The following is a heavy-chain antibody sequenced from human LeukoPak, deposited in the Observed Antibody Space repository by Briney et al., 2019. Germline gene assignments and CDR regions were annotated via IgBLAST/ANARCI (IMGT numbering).Heavy chain of an antibody. CDR3: AGDLTGTTEYDMDV. D-gene: IGHD1-7*01. CDR1: GYTFTGYY. V-gene: IGHV1-2*06. CDR2: INPNSGGT. J-gene: IGHJ6*02. Sequence: ASVKVSCKASGYTFTGYYMHWVRQAPGQGLEWMGRINPNSGGTNYAQRFQGRVTMTRDTSISTAYMELSRLRSDDTAVYYCAGDLTGTTEYDMDVWGQGTTVTVSS.